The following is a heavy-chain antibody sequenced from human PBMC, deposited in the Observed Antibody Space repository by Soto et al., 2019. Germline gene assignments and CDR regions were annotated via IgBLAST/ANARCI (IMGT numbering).Heavy chain of an antibody. J-gene: IGHJ3*02. Sequence: QVQLQESGPGLVKPSETLSLTCTVSGVSISNYYWSWIRQPPGKGLEWIGYIYYSGSTDYNPSLKSRVTILLDTSKNQFSRKLNSVTAADTAVYYCAGDAPYLLDAFEMWGHGTMVSVSS. CDR3: AGDAPYLLDAFEM. CDR1: GVSISNYY. CDR2: IYYSGST. V-gene: IGHV4-59*01.